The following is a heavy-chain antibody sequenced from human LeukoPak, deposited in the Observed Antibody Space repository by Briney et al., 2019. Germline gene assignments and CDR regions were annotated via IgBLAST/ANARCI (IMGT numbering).Heavy chain of an antibody. CDR3: AREPSYYYDSSGSFDY. CDR1: GYTFTSYY. V-gene: IGHV1-46*01. Sequence: ASVKVSCKASGYTFTSYYMHWVRQAPGQGLEWMGIINPSGGSTNYAQKFQGRVTMTRDTSISTAYMELSRLRSDDTAVYYCAREPSYYYDSSGSFDYWGQGTLVTVSS. D-gene: IGHD3-22*01. CDR2: INPSGGST. J-gene: IGHJ4*02.